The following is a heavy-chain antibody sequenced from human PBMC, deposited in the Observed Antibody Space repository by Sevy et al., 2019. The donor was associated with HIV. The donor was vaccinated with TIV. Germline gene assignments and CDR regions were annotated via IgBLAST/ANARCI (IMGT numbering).Heavy chain of an antibody. D-gene: IGHD3-3*01. V-gene: IGHV3-23*01. CDR1: GFTFSSYA. CDR2: ISGSGGST. CDR3: AREVVLRFLEWLNTYYYYYMDV. J-gene: IGHJ6*03. Sequence: GGSLRRSCAASGFTFSSYAMSWVRQAPGKGLEWVSAISGSGGSTYYADSVKGRFIVSRDNSKNTLYLQMNSLRAEDTAVYYCAREVVLRFLEWLNTYYYYYMDVWGKATTVTVSS.